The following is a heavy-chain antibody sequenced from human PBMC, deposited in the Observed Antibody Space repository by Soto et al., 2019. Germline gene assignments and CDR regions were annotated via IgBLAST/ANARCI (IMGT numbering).Heavy chain of an antibody. D-gene: IGHD3-22*01. J-gene: IGHJ4*02. CDR2: IIPIFGTA. CDR1: GGTFSSYA. V-gene: IGHV1-69*13. CDR3: ALTYYYDSSGYYEANFDY. Sequence: SVKVSCKASGGTFSSYAISWVRQAPGQGLEWMGGIIPIFGTANYAQKFQGRVTITADESTSTAYMGLSSLRSEDTAVYYCALTYYYDSSGYYEANFDYWGQGTLVTVSS.